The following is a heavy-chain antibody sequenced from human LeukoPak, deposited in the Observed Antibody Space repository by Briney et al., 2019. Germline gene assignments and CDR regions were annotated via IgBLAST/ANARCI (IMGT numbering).Heavy chain of an antibody. Sequence: GASVKVSGKASGYTFTSYGISWVRQAPGQGLEWMGWISAYNGNTNYAQKLQGRVTMTTDTSTSTAYMELRSLRTDDTAVYYCARGDCSSTSCYYSVDYWGQGTLVTVSS. D-gene: IGHD2-2*01. V-gene: IGHV1-18*01. CDR2: ISAYNGNT. CDR3: ARGDCSSTSCYYSVDY. J-gene: IGHJ4*02. CDR1: GYTFTSYG.